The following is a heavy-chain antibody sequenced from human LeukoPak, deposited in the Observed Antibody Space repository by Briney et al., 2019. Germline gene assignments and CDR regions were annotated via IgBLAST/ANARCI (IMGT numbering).Heavy chain of an antibody. CDR1: GYSFTSYW. D-gene: IGHD6-13*01. CDR2: ICPGDSDT. V-gene: IGHV5-51*01. J-gene: IGHJ3*02. CDR3: ARVSGGSIAAAGTGDHDAFDI. Sequence: GESLKISCKGSGYSFTSYWIGWVRQIPGKGLEWMGIICPGDSDTRYSPSFQGQVTISADKSISTAYLQWSSLKASDTAMYYCARVSGGSIAAAGTGDHDAFDIWGQGTMVTVSS.